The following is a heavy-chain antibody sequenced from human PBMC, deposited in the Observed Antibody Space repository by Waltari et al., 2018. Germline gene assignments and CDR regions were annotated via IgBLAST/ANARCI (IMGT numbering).Heavy chain of an antibody. D-gene: IGHD1-26*01. Sequence: QVQLQESGPGLVKPSETLSRTCTVTGGSTSTYYWSWVRQSPGKGLEWIGYIHYSGSSVYNPSLSSRVAISLDTPNPQFSLRLWSVTAADAAIYYCARADTSTSYFYYYMDVWGKGTTVTVSS. J-gene: IGHJ6*03. V-gene: IGHV4-59*01. CDR3: ARADTSTSYFYYYMDV. CDR1: GGSTSTYY. CDR2: IHYSGSS.